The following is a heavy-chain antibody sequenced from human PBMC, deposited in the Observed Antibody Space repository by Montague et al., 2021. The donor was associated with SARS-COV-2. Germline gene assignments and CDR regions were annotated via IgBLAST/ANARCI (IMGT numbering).Heavy chain of an antibody. CDR2: FYYTGST. V-gene: IGHV4-39*02. J-gene: IGHJ4*02. CDR3: ARGRSGFFNPLDY. D-gene: IGHD3-3*01. CDR1: DDSITSSTYY. Sequence: SETLSLTCAVSDDSITSSTYYWAWIRQPPGKGLEWIGSFYYTGSTYYNPSLKSRVTMSVDTSKKHFSPNLNSVTAADTAVYYCARGRSGFFNPLDYRGQGTLVTVSS.